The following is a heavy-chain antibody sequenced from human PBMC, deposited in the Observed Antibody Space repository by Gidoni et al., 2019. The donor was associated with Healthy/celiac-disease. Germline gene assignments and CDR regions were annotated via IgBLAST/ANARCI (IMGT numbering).Heavy chain of an antibody. CDR2: ISSSSSYI. Sequence: EVQLVESGGGLVKPGGSLRLSCAASGFPFSSYSMNWVRQAPGKGLEWVSSISSSSSYIYYADSVKGRFTISRDNAKNSLYLQMNSLRAEDTAVYYCARVAVAGTNWFDPWGQGTLVTVSS. J-gene: IGHJ5*02. V-gene: IGHV3-21*01. D-gene: IGHD6-19*01. CDR3: ARVAVAGTNWFDP. CDR1: GFPFSSYS.